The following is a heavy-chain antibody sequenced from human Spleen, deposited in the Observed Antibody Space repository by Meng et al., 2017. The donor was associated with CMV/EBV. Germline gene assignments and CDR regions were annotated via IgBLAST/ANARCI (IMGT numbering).Heavy chain of an antibody. D-gene: IGHD3-10*02. CDR2: INWNGGST. Sequence: GGSLRLSCEASGFTFSSYEMNWVRQAPGKGLEWVSGINWNGGSTGYADSVKGRFTISRDNAKNSLYLQMNSLRAEDTALFYCARDSLYGVAFYGMDVWGQGTTVTVSS. CDR1: GFTFSSYE. J-gene: IGHJ6*02. V-gene: IGHV3-20*04. CDR3: ARDSLYGVAFYGMDV.